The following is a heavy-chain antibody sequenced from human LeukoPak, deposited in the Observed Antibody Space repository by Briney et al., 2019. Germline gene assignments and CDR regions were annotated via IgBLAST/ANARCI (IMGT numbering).Heavy chain of an antibody. V-gene: IGHV3-66*01. D-gene: IGHD3-22*01. CDR3: ATPRSGYYYYFDY. Sequence: GGSLRLSCAASGFTVSSNYMSWVRQAPGKGLEWVSVIYGAGSTYYADSVKGRFTISRDNSKNTLYLQMNSLRVEDTAVYYCATPRSGYYYYFDYWGQGTLVTVSS. CDR1: GFTVSSNY. CDR2: IYGAGST. J-gene: IGHJ4*02.